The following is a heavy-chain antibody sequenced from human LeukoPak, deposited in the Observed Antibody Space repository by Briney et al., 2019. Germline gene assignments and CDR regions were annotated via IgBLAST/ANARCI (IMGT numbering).Heavy chain of an antibody. J-gene: IGHJ3*02. Sequence: GASVKVSCKASGYTFTGYYMHWVRQAPGQGLEWMGWINPNSGGTNYAQKFQGRVTMTRDTSISTAYMELSRLRSDDTAVYYCARVPILGVDLLWFGELIHDAFDIWGQGTMVTVSS. V-gene: IGHV1-2*02. CDR1: GYTFTGYY. D-gene: IGHD3-10*01. CDR2: INPNSGGT. CDR3: ARVPILGVDLLWFGELIHDAFDI.